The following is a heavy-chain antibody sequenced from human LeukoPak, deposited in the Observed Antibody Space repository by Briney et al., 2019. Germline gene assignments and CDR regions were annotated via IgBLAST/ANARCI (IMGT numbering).Heavy chain of an antibody. Sequence: AGGSLRLSCAASGFTFSSYAMSWVRQAPGKGLEWVSAISGSGGSTYYADSVKGRFTISRDNSKNTLYLQMNSLRSDDTAVYYCARMTYYYDSSGLGGDYWGQGTLVTVSS. J-gene: IGHJ4*02. D-gene: IGHD3-22*01. CDR3: ARMTYYYDSSGLGGDY. V-gene: IGHV3-23*01. CDR1: GFTFSSYA. CDR2: ISGSGGST.